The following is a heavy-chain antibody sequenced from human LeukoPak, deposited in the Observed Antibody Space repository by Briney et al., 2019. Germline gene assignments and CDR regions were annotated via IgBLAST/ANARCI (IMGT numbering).Heavy chain of an antibody. J-gene: IGHJ5*02. D-gene: IGHD6-13*01. Sequence: SQTLSLTCAISGDSVSNKNAAWNWIRQSPSRGLEWLGRTYYRSKWYDDYAISVKSRITINPDTSKNQFSLQLNSVTPEDTAVYYCGRTTFIQQVAWFDPWGQGSQVTVSS. CDR3: GRTTFIQQVAWFDP. V-gene: IGHV6-1*01. CDR1: GDSVSNKNAA. CDR2: TYYRSKWYD.